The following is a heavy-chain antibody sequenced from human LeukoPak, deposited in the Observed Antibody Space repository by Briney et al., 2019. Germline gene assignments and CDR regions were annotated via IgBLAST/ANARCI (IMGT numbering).Heavy chain of an antibody. CDR3: ARARGRWVTNFDY. J-gene: IGHJ4*02. CDR1: GFTFSSYA. Sequence: GRSLRLSCAASGFTFSSYAMHWVRQAPGKGLEWVAVISYDGSNKYYADSVKGRFTISRDNSKNTLYLQVNSLRAEDTAVYYCARARGRWVTNFDYWGQGTLVTVSS. V-gene: IGHV3-30-3*01. CDR2: ISYDGSNK. D-gene: IGHD4-17*01.